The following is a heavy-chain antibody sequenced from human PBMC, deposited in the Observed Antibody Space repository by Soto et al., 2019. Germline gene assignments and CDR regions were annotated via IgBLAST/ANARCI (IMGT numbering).Heavy chain of an antibody. CDR2: ISYDGSNK. D-gene: IGHD3-9*01. Sequence: QVQLVESGGGVVQPGRSLRLSCAASGFTFSSYAMHWVRQAPGKGLEWVAVISYDGSNKYYADSVKGRFTISRDNSKNTLYLQMNSLRAEDTAVYYCARAPVPNYDILTGYGDGMDVWGQGTTVTVSS. CDR3: ARAPVPNYDILTGYGDGMDV. V-gene: IGHV3-30-3*01. J-gene: IGHJ6*02. CDR1: GFTFSSYA.